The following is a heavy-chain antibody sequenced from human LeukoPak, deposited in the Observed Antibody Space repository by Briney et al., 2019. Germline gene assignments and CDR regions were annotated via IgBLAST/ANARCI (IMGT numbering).Heavy chain of an antibody. CDR2: INAGNGNT. V-gene: IGHV1-3*01. CDR3: ARGAPGDSSGYYSNYYYYGMDV. D-gene: IGHD3-22*01. J-gene: IGHJ6*02. Sequence: GASVKVSCTASGYTFTSYAMHWVRQAPGQRLEWMGWINAGNGNTKYSQKFQGRVTITRDTSASTAYMELSSLRSEDTAVYYCARGAPGDSSGYYSNYYYYGMDVWGQGTTVTVSS. CDR1: GYTFTSYA.